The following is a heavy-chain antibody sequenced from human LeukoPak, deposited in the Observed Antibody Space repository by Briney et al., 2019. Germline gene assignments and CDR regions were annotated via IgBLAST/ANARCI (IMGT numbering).Heavy chain of an antibody. D-gene: IGHD6-19*01. Sequence: ASVKVSCKASGGTFSSYAISWVRQAPGQGLEWMGGIIPIFGTANYAQKFQGRVTITADESTSTAYMELSSLRSEDTAVYYCAREGTVAGRGGIDYWGQGTLVTVSS. CDR2: IIPIFGTA. V-gene: IGHV1-69*13. J-gene: IGHJ4*02. CDR1: GGTFSSYA. CDR3: AREGTVAGRGGIDY.